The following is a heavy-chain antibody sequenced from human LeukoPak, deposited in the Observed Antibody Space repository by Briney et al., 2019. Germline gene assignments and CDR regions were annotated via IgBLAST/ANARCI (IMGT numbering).Heavy chain of an antibody. V-gene: IGHV3-33*01. J-gene: IGHJ4*02. CDR2: IWYDGSNK. CDR3: ARAKYYFDY. Sequence: GGSLRLSCAASGFTFSSYGMHWVRQAPGKGLEWVAVIWYDGSNKYYAASVKGRFTISRDNSKTTLYLQMNSLRAEDTAVYYCARAKYYFDYWGQGTLVTVSS. CDR1: GFTFSSYG.